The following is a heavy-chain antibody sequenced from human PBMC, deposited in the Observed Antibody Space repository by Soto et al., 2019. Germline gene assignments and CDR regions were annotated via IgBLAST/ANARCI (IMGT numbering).Heavy chain of an antibody. V-gene: IGHV4-61*01. CDR2: IYYTGST. J-gene: IGHJ4*02. Sequence: VPLSLTGPVSDVSVSSDMYYWRWLRQPPGKGLEWIAYIYYTGSTNYNPSLKSRVTISADTSKNQFSLKLTSVTAADTAVYYCARTMYCRGGSCYFGGFDYWGQGTLVTVSS. CDR3: ARTMYCRGGSCYFGGFDY. D-gene: IGHD2-15*01. CDR1: DVSVSSDMYY.